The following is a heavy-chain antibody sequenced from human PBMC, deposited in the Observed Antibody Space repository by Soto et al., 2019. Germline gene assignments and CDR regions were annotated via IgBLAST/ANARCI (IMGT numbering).Heavy chain of an antibody. CDR1: GFTFSSYA. J-gene: IGHJ6*02. V-gene: IGHV3-74*01. CDR3: RYVGYSYGMDV. Sequence: GGSLRLSCSASGFTFSSYAMSWVRQAPGKGLVWVSRINSDGSSTNYADSVKGRFTISRDNAQNTLYLQMNSLRADDTAVYYCRYVGYSYGMDVWGQGTTVTVSS. CDR2: INSDGSST. D-gene: IGHD3-16*01.